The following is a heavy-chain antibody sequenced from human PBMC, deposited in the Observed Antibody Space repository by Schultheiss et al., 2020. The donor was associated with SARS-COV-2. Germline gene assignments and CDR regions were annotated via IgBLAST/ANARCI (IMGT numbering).Heavy chain of an antibody. CDR1: GYSFTSYW. Sequence: GESLKISCKGSGYSFTSYWIGWVRQMPGKGLEWMGIIYPADSDSRYSPSFQGQVTISADKSISTAYLQWSSLKASDTAMYYCARQHNSSSSGWFDPWGQGTLVTVSS. J-gene: IGHJ5*02. CDR2: IYPADSDS. CDR3: ARQHNSSSSGWFDP. D-gene: IGHD6-6*01. V-gene: IGHV5-51*01.